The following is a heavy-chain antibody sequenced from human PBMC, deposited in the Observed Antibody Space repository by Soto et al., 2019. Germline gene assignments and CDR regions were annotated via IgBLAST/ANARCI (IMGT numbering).Heavy chain of an antibody. D-gene: IGHD3-16*02. CDR3: AKGHSDYICGSYPLFQH. CDR1: GFTFSTYA. V-gene: IGHV3-23*01. CDR2: FSGSGGST. Sequence: EVQLLESGGGLVQPGGSLRLSCAASGFTFSTYAMSWVRQAPGKGLEWVSAFSGSGGSTYYADSVKGRFTISRDNSKNTLYLQMNSLRAEDTAVYYCAKGHSDYICGSYPLFQHWGQGTLVTVSS. J-gene: IGHJ1*01.